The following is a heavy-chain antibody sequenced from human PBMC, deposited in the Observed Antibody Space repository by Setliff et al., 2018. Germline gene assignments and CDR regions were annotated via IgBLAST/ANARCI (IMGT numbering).Heavy chain of an antibody. CDR3: ARDVVRTFPA. Sequence: GGSLRLSCAASGFIFRNYGIHWVRQTPGKGLEWVAVMWSDGTKKYYADSLKGRFTISRDNTRNLVYLQMSSLTAEDTAVYYCARDVVRTFPAWGQGTLVTVSS. CDR1: GFIFRNYG. J-gene: IGHJ4*02. V-gene: IGHV3-33*01. D-gene: IGHD3-16*01. CDR2: MWSDGTKK.